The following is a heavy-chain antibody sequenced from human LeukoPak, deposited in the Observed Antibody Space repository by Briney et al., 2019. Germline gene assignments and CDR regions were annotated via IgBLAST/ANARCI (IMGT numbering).Heavy chain of an antibody. CDR3: ARVPKQDYYFDY. CDR2: IYYSGST. J-gene: IGHJ4*02. CDR1: GGSISSSSYY. Sequence: SETLSLTCTVSGGSISSSSYYWGWIRQPPGKGLEWIGTIYYSGSTYYNPSLKSRVTISVDTSKNQFSLKLSSVTAADTAVYYCARVPKQDYYFDYWGQGTLVTVSS. V-gene: IGHV4-39*07. D-gene: IGHD1/OR15-1a*01.